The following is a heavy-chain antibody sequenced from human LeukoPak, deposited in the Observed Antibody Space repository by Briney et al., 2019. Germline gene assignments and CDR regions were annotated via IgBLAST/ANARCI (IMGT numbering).Heavy chain of an antibody. J-gene: IGHJ5*02. CDR2: IYYSGST. CDR3: ARRGNGGYYSGDWFDP. Sequence: PSETLSLTCTVSGGSISSTSYYWGWIRQPPGKGLEWIGIIYYSGSTYYNPSLKSRVTISVDTSKNQFSLKLTSVTAADTAVYYCARRGNGGYYSGDWFDPWGQGSLVTVSS. V-gene: IGHV4-39*01. D-gene: IGHD1-26*01. CDR1: GGSISSTSYY.